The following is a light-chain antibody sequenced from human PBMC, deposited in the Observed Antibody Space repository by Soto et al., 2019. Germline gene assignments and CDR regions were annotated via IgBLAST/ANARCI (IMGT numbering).Light chain of an antibody. Sequence: QSVLTQPPSVSAAPGQKVTISCSGSSANIGGNYVSWYQHIPGTAPKLVIYDSDKRPSEIPDRFSGSKSGTSATLDITGLQTGDEADSYCGAWDGRLSVVLFGGGTKLTVL. J-gene: IGLJ2*01. CDR2: DSD. CDR3: GAWDGRLSVVL. V-gene: IGLV1-51*01. CDR1: SANIGGNY.